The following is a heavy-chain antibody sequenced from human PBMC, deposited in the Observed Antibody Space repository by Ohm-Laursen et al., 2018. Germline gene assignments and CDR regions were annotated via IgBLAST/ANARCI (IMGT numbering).Heavy chain of an antibody. CDR1: GYIFTSYH. CDR2: INPGGGST. J-gene: IGHJ6*02. Sequence: SVKVSCKASGYIFTSYHMHWVRQAPGQGLEWMGIINPGGGSTSYAQKFQGRVTMTRDTSTSTVYMDLSSLRSEDTAVYYCARAVGPIKYYGMDVWGQGTTVTVSS. CDR3: ARAVGPIKYYGMDV. V-gene: IGHV1-46*01. D-gene: IGHD1-26*01.